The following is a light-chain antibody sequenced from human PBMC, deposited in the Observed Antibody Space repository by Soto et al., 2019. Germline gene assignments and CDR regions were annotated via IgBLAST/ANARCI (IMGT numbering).Light chain of an antibody. Sequence: DVQMTQSPSSLSASVGDRVTITCRASQDINSYLAWYQQKPGNAPKSLIYAASSLKTGVPSRFSGSQSGTDFTLTISNLQPEDSATYYCQQYNIYPLPFGGGTKVEIK. J-gene: IGKJ4*01. V-gene: IGKV1D-16*01. CDR2: AAS. CDR1: QDINSY. CDR3: QQYNIYPLP.